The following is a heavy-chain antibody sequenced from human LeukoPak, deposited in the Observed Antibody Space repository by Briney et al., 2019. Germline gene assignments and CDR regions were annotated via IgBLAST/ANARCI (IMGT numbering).Heavy chain of an antibody. CDR1: GYTFTGYY. D-gene: IGHD5-18*01. CDR3: ARDVGTRYRYAFDI. V-gene: IGHV1-2*02. Sequence: ASVKVSCKASGYTFTGYYMHWVRQAPGQGLEWMGWINPNSGGTNYAQKFQGRVTMTRDTSISTAYMELSRLRSDDTAVYYCARDVGTRYRYAFDIWGQGTMVTVSS. CDR2: INPNSGGT. J-gene: IGHJ3*02.